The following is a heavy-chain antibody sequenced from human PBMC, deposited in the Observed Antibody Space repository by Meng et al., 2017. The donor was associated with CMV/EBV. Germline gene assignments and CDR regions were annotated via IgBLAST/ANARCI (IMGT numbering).Heavy chain of an antibody. CDR3: ASQPVSGSYYLGIDY. J-gene: IGHJ4*02. D-gene: IGHD1-26*01. Sequence: GESLKISCAASGFTFSSCAMHWVRQAPGKGLEWVAVISYDGSNKYYADSVKGRFTISRDISKNTLYLQMNNLRAEDTAVYYCASQPVSGSYYLGIDYWGQGTLVTVSS. CDR1: GFTFSSCA. CDR2: ISYDGSNK. V-gene: IGHV3-30-3*01.